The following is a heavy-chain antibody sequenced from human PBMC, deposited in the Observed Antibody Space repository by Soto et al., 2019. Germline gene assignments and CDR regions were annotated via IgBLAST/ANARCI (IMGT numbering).Heavy chain of an antibody. CDR3: AIEISNTPLGPPFDP. Sequence: PWGPLRLPCAAFGFTFSSYAMSRVRQAPGKGLEWVSSISGSSGYIYYADSVKGRFTISRDNAKNSLYLQMNSLRAEDTAVYYCAIEISNTPLGPPFDPWGQGTLVTVSS. D-gene: IGHD3-3*02. CDR1: GFTFSSYA. V-gene: IGHV3-21*01. CDR2: ISGSSGYI. J-gene: IGHJ5*02.